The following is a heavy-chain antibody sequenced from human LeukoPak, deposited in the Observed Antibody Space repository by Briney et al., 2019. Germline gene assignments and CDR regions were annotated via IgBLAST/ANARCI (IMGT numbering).Heavy chain of an antibody. CDR2: IKTDGSEK. D-gene: IGHD1-26*01. J-gene: IGHJ6*02. Sequence: GGSLRLSCEASGFTFSSYWMSWVRQAPGKGLEWVANIKTDGSEKYYVDSVKGRFTISRDNAKNSLYLQMNSLRAEDTALYYCARELGSYEGGYYGMDVWGQGTTVTVSS. CDR3: ARELGSYEGGYYGMDV. V-gene: IGHV3-7*01. CDR1: GFTFSSYW.